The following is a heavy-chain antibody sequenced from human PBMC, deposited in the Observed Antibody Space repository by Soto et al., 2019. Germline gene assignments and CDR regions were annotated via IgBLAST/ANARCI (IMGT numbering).Heavy chain of an antibody. D-gene: IGHD3-3*01. V-gene: IGHV1-8*01. CDR3: ARTPAHYDFWRSSYYYGMDV. CDR2: MNPNSGNT. CDR1: GYTFTSYD. Sequence: GASVKVSCKASGYTFTSYDINWVRQATGQGLEWMGWMNPNSGNTGYAQKFQGRVTMTRNTSISTAYMELSSLRSEDTAVYYCARTPAHYDFWRSSYYYGMDVWGQGTTVTVSS. J-gene: IGHJ6*02.